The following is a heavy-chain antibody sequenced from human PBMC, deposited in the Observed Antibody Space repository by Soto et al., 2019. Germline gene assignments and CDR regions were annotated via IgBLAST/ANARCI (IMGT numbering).Heavy chain of an antibody. CDR1: GYTFTSYG. CDR2: ISAYNGNT. Sequence: QVQLVQSGAEVKKPGASVKVSCKASGYTFTSYGISWVRQAPGQGLEWMGWISAYNGNTNYAQKLQGRVTMTTDTSTSTAYMELRSLRSDDTAMYYCARDRPKITMVRGVKADAFDIWGQGTMVTVSS. D-gene: IGHD3-10*01. J-gene: IGHJ3*02. CDR3: ARDRPKITMVRGVKADAFDI. V-gene: IGHV1-18*01.